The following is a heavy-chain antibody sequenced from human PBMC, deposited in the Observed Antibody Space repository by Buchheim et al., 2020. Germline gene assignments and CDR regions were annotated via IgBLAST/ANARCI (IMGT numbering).Heavy chain of an antibody. CDR1: GGSFSGYY. J-gene: IGHJ4*02. D-gene: IGHD3-10*01. CDR2: INHTGST. CDR3: ARRGYYHGSGSFDY. Sequence: QVQLQQWGAGLLKPSETLSLTCAVNGGSFSGYYWSWIRQSPGKGLEWIGDINHTGSTNSSPSLRSRVTISVDTSKNQFSLNLSSVIAVDMAVYYCARRGYYHGSGSFDYWGQGTL. V-gene: IGHV4-34*01.